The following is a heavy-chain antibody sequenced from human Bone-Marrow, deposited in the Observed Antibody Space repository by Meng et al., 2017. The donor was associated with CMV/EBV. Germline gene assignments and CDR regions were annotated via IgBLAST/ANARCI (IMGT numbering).Heavy chain of an antibody. CDR3: ARGLNYHEDTEFDY. CDR2: ISYDGSNK. CDR1: GFTFSSYA. Sequence: GESLKISCAASGFTFSSYAMSWVRQAPGKGLEWVAVISYDGSNKYYADSVKGRFTISRDNSKNTLYLQMNSLRAEDTAVYYCARGLNYHEDTEFDYWGQGTLVTGSS. J-gene: IGHJ4*02. V-gene: IGHV3-30*04. D-gene: IGHD5-24*01.